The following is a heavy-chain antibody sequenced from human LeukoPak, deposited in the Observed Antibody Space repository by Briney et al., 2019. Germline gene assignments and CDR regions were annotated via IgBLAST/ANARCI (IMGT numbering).Heavy chain of an antibody. CDR2: ISYDGRDK. J-gene: IGHJ4*02. CDR1: GFTFSSYG. D-gene: IGHD3-10*01. CDR3: AKDYFGSGIGFFDH. Sequence: PGGSLRLSCAASGFTFSSYGMHWVRQAPGKGLEWVSVISYDGRDKYYADSVKGRFTISKDNSKNTLYLQMNSLRAEDTAVYYCAKDYFGSGIGFFDHWGQGTLVTVSS. V-gene: IGHV3-30*18.